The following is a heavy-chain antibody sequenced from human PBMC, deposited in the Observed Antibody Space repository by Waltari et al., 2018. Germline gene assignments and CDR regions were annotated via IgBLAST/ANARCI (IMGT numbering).Heavy chain of an antibody. J-gene: IGHJ2*01. CDR3: ARDGYWNHGWYFDL. Sequence: QLQLQESGPGLVKPSETLSLTCTVSGCSISSSSYYWGWIRQPPGKGLEWIGSIYYSGSTYYNPSLKSRVTISVDTSKNQFSLKLSSVTAADTAVYYCARDGYWNHGWYFDLWGRGTLVTVSS. CDR2: IYYSGST. V-gene: IGHV4-39*07. CDR1: GCSISSSSYY. D-gene: IGHD1-1*01.